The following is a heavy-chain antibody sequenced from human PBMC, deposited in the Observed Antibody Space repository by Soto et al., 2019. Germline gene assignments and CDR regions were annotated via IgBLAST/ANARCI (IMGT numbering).Heavy chain of an antibody. D-gene: IGHD3-9*01. Sequence: VAVSFQAAGYSLTRYAIHLVRQAARQRLEWMGWINAGNGNTKYSQNFQGRVTITRDTSASTAYMELSSLRSENTAVYYSARWDYAMLTGYSLNLFDPWGQGTLVTVSS. J-gene: IGHJ5*02. CDR3: ARWDYAMLTGYSLNLFDP. V-gene: IGHV1-3*01. CDR1: GYSLTRYA. CDR2: INAGNGNT.